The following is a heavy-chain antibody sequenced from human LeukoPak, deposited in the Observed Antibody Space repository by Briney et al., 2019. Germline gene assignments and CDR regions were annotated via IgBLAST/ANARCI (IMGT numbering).Heavy chain of an antibody. J-gene: IGHJ4*02. CDR1: GYTFTSYG. V-gene: IGHV1-18*01. CDR3: ESSDSSGYYYLPFDY. CDR2: ISAYNGNT. Sequence: ASVKVSCKASGYTFTSYGISWVRQAPGQGLEWMGWISAYNGNTNYAQKLQGRVTMTTDTSTSTAYMELRSLRSDDTAVYYCESSDSSGYYYLPFDYWGQGTLVTVSS. D-gene: IGHD3-22*01.